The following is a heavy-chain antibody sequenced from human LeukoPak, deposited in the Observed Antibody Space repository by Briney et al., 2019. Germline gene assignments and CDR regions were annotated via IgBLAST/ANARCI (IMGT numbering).Heavy chain of an antibody. D-gene: IGHD6-19*01. CDR3: TTVQQWLAQALGY. CDR2: IKKKSDGGTT. V-gene: IGHV3-15*01. J-gene: IGHJ4*02. CDR1: GFTFSNAW. Sequence: KTGGSLRLSCAASGFTFSNAWMTWVRQAPGKGLEWVGHIKKKSDGGTTDYAAPVKGRFTISRDDSKDTLYLQLNSLKTEDTAVYYCTTVQQWLAQALGYWGQGTLVTVSS.